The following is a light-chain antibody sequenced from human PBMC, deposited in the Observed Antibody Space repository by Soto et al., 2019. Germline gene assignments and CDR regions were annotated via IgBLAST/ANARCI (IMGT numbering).Light chain of an antibody. CDR1: RSINTW. CDR3: QQYKSYT. CDR2: RAS. V-gene: IGKV1-5*03. J-gene: IGKJ4*01. Sequence: DIQMTQSPSTLSASVGDRVTISCRASRSINTWLAWYQQKPGKAPKLLIYRASSLETGVPSRFSGSGSGTEFTLTISSLQPDDFATYYCQQYKSYTFGGGTKVEIK.